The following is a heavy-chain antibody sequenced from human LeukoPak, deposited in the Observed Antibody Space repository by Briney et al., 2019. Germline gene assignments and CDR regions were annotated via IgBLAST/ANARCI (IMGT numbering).Heavy chain of an antibody. V-gene: IGHV4-34*01. CDR2: INHSGST. CDR3: ASGSYRDAFDI. Sequence: SETLSLTCAVYGGSFSGYYGRWIRQPPGKGLEWIGEINHSGSTNYNPSLKSRVTISVDTSKNQFSLKLSSVTAADTAVYYCASGSYRDAFDIWGQGTMVTVSS. D-gene: IGHD1-26*01. J-gene: IGHJ3*02. CDR1: GGSFSGYY.